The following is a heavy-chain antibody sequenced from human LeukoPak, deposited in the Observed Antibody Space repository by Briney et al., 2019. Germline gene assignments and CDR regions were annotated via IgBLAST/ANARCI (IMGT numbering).Heavy chain of an antibody. Sequence: GASVKVSCKASGYTFTSYAMNWVRQAPGQGLEWMGWNNTNTGNPTYAQGFTGRFVFSLDTSVSTAYLQISSLKAEDTAVYYCARPGGLYDYAPDGMDVWGQGTTVTVSS. CDR1: GYTFTSYA. CDR2: NNTNTGNP. CDR3: ARPGGLYDYAPDGMDV. J-gene: IGHJ6*02. V-gene: IGHV7-4-1*02. D-gene: IGHD3-16*01.